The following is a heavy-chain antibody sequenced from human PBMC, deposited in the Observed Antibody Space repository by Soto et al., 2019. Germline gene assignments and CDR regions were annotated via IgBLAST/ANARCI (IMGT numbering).Heavy chain of an antibody. Sequence: QVQLVQSGAEVKKPGSSVKVSCKASGGTFSSYAISWVRQAPGQGLEWMGGIIPIFGTANYAQKFQGRVTITADESTSTAYMELSSLRSEDTAVYYCARSPDCTSGVCYTYYFDYWGQGTLVTVSS. CDR3: ARSPDCTSGVCYTYYFDY. CDR1: GGTFSSYA. D-gene: IGHD2-8*01. V-gene: IGHV1-69*12. CDR2: IIPIFGTA. J-gene: IGHJ4*02.